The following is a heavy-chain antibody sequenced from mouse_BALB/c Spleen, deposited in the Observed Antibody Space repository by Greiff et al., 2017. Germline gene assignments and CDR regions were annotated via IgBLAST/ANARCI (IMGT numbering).Heavy chain of an antibody. D-gene: IGHD2-3*01. J-gene: IGHJ3*01. Sequence: EVKLVESGGGLVKPGGSLKLSCAASGFTFSDYYMYWVRQTPEKRLEWVATISDGGSYTYYPDSVKGRFTISRDNAKNNLYLQMSSLKSEDTAMYYCARDGMGFAYWGQGTLVTVSA. CDR1: GFTFSDYY. CDR2: ISDGGSYT. CDR3: ARDGMGFAY. V-gene: IGHV5-4*02.